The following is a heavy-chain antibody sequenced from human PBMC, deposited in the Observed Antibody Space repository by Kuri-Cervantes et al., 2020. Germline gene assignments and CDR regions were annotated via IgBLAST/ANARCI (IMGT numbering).Heavy chain of an antibody. CDR3: ARGGSSPKNDAFDI. D-gene: IGHD6-13*01. Sequence: SQTLSLTCAVYGGSFSGYYWSWIRQPPGKGLEWIGEINHSGSTNHNPSLKSRVTISVDTSKNQFSLKLSSVTAADTAVYYCARGGSSPKNDAFDIWGQGTMVTVSS. CDR2: INHSGST. V-gene: IGHV4-34*01. J-gene: IGHJ3*02. CDR1: GGSFSGYY.